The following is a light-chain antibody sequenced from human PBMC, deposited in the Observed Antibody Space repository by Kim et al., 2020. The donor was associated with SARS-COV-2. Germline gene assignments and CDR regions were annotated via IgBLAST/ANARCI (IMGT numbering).Light chain of an antibody. Sequence: VAPEQTAGLTCSGDKLGDKYACWYQQKPGQSPVLVIYQDSKRPSGIPERFSGSNSGNTATLTISGTQAMDEADYYCQAWDSSTDYVFGTGTKVTVL. J-gene: IGLJ1*01. CDR1: KLGDKY. CDR3: QAWDSSTDYV. V-gene: IGLV3-1*01. CDR2: QDS.